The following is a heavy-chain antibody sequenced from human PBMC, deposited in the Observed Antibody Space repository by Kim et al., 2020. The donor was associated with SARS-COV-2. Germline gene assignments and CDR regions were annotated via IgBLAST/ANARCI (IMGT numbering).Heavy chain of an antibody. CDR3: ARAIAVAGTENWFDP. CDR2: ISSSSSYT. Sequence: GGSLRLSCAASGFTFSDYYMSWIRQAPGKGLEWVSYISSSSSYTNYADSVKGRFTISRDNAKNSLYLQMNSLRAEDTAVYYCARAIAVAGTENWFDPWGQGTLVTVSS. V-gene: IGHV3-11*06. CDR1: GFTFSDYY. J-gene: IGHJ5*02. D-gene: IGHD6-19*01.